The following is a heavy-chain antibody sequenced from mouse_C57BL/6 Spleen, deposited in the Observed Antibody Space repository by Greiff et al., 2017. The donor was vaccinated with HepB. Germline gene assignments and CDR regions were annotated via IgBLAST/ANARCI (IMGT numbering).Heavy chain of an antibody. CDR2: IDPSDSYT. CDR3: ARRDYDEYFDY. J-gene: IGHJ2*01. Sequence: QVQLQQPGAELVMPGASVKLSCKASGYTFTSYWMHWVKQRPGQGLEWIGEIDPSDSYTNYNQKFKGKSTLTVDKSSSTAYMQLSSLTSEDSAVYYCARRDYDEYFDYWGQGTTLTVSS. D-gene: IGHD2-4*01. CDR1: GYTFTSYW. V-gene: IGHV1-69*01.